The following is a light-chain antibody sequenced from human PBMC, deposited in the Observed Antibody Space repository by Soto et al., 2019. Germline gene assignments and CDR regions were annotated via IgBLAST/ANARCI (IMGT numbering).Light chain of an antibody. V-gene: IGKV1-5*03. J-gene: IGKJ1*01. CDR3: QQYNSYSRT. CDR1: QSISSW. Sequence: MTEVPSTLKESVGDRVTITCRASQSISSWLAWYQQKPGKAPKLLIYKASSLESGVPSRFSGSGSGTEFTLTISSLQPDDFATYYCQQYNSYSRTFGQGTKVDIK. CDR2: KAS.